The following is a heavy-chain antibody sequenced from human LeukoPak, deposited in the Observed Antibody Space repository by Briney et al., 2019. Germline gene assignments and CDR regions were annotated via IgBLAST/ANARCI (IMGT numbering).Heavy chain of an antibody. J-gene: IGHJ4*02. CDR3: ARDTVTGGSGAGYFDY. Sequence: GTSLRLSCEASGFAFSSYAMHWVRQGPDKGLEWLAVIWYDGSNKYYAESVKGRFTISRDNSKNTLYLQMNSLRAKDTAVYYCARDTVTGGSGAGYFDYWGQGTLVTVSS. CDR1: GFAFSSYA. V-gene: IGHV3-33*08. D-gene: IGHD1-26*01. CDR2: IWYDGSNK.